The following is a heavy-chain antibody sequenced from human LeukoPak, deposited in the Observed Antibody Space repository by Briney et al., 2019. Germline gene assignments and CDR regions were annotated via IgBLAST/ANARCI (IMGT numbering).Heavy chain of an antibody. CDR3: ARVYSSNWDEGYFDY. J-gene: IGHJ4*02. D-gene: IGHD6-13*01. CDR2: INANSGKL. CDR1: GYNFTNHG. V-gene: IGHV7-4-1*02. Sequence: GASVNVSCKASGYNFTNHGINWVRQASGQGLERMGWINANSGKLTYAQNFTGRFVFSVDTSANTAFLQINGLKVEDTAVYYCARVYSSNWDEGYFDYWGQGTLVAVSS.